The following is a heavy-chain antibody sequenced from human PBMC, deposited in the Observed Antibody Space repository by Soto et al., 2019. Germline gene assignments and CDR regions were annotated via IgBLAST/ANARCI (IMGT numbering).Heavy chain of an antibody. CDR1: GGTFSSYT. V-gene: IGHV1-69*08. CDR2: IIPILGIA. D-gene: IGHD1-1*01. CDR3: ARDSTGTTKSNWFDP. Sequence: QVQLVQCGAEVKKPGSSVKVSCKASGGTFSSYTISWVRQAPGQGLEWMGRIIPILGIANYAQKFQGRVTITADNSTSTAYMDLRSLRSEDTAVYYCARDSTGTTKSNWFDPWGQGTLVTVSS. J-gene: IGHJ5*02.